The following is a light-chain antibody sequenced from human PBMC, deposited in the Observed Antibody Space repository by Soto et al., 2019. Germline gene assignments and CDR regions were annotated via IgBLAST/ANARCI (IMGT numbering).Light chain of an antibody. CDR2: DAS. CDR1: QDIKNY. J-gene: IGKJ4*01. CDR3: QHYDHLPPLS. V-gene: IGKV1-33*01. Sequence: DIQMTQSPSSLSASVGDRVTITCQASQDIKNYLNWYQQKPGKAPNLLIYDASNLKTGVPSRFRGRVSGKHSTFTISSLQPEDSATYYCQHYDHLPPLSFGEGTKVEIK.